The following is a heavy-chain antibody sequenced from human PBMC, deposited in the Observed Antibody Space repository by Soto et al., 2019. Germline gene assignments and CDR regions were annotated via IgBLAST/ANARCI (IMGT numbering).Heavy chain of an antibody. CDR3: ARHDEQLVYDY. CDR2: IYYIFST. Sequence: PSETLSLTCTVSGGSISSYYWIWIRQPPVNGLEFIGYIYYIFSTNYNPSLKSRFTISLYTSKNHFSLKLSSVTAADTAVYYCARHDEQLVYDYWGQGTLVTVSS. CDR1: GGSISSYY. J-gene: IGHJ4*02. D-gene: IGHD6-6*01. V-gene: IGHV4-59*08.